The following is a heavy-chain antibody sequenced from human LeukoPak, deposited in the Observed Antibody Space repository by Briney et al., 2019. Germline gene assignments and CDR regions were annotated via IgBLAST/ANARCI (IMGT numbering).Heavy chain of an antibody. CDR3: ARVYLYCTNGVCYQVAFDI. J-gene: IGHJ3*02. CDR2: ISAYNGYT. CDR1: GYTFTIYG. V-gene: IGHV1-18*01. Sequence: ASVKVSCKASGYTFTIYGISWVRQAPGQGLEWMGWISAYNGYTHYAQKLQGRVTMTTDTSISTAYMELSRLRSDDTAVYYCARVYLYCTNGVCYQVAFDIWGQGTMVTVSS. D-gene: IGHD2-8*01.